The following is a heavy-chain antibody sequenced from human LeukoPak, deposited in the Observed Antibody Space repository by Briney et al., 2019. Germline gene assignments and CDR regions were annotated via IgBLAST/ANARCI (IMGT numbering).Heavy chain of an antibody. Sequence: GGSLRLSCSASGFTFSSYAMHWVRQAPGKGLEYVSVISSNGGSTYYADSVKGRFTISRDNSKNTLYLQMSSLRAEDTAVYCCVKTLISVAGTGAFDIWGQGTMVTVSS. CDR3: VKTLISVAGTGAFDI. J-gene: IGHJ3*02. V-gene: IGHV3-64D*09. CDR2: ISSNGGST. CDR1: GFTFSSYA. D-gene: IGHD6-19*01.